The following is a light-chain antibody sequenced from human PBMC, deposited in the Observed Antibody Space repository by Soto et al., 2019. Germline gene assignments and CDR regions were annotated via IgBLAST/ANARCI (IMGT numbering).Light chain of an antibody. J-gene: IGKJ1*01. CDR2: GAS. Sequence: EIVMTQSPATLSVSPGERATLSCRASQSVSSNLAWYQQKPGQAPRLLIYGASTRATGIPARFSGSGSGTEFNLTISSLQSEDFAVYYCQQYNNWPWTFGQVTKVEIQ. V-gene: IGKV3-15*01. CDR3: QQYNNWPWT. CDR1: QSVSSN.